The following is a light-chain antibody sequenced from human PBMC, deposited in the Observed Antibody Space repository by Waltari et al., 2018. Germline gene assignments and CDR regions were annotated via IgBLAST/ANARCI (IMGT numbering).Light chain of an antibody. CDR3: EQSRSFPLT. CDR2: YAS. Sequence: EIVLTQSPDFQPVTPKEKATTTCRASQDISTSLHWYQQKPDQSPKLHVKYASESFSGVPSRFSGSRSGTHFTLTINSLEAGDAATYYCEQSRSFPLTFGGGTKVEIK. CDR1: QDISTS. V-gene: IGKV6-21*01. J-gene: IGKJ4*01.